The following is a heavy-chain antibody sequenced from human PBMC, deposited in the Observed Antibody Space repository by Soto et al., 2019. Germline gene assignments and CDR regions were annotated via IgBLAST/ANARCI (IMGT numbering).Heavy chain of an antibody. CDR1: GFTFSSYW. CDR2: VSSDGSST. Sequence: GGSLRLSCAASGFTFSSYWMHWIRQAPGKGLVWVSRVSSDGSSTVYATSVKGRLTISRDNAKNTLYLQMNSLSDEDTAVYYCARGLPNYSSFDSWGQGT. V-gene: IGHV3-74*01. J-gene: IGHJ4*02. CDR3: ARGLPNYSSFDS. D-gene: IGHD4-4*01.